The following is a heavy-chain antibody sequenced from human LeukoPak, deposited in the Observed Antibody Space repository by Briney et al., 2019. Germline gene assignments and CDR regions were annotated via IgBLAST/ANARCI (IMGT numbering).Heavy chain of an antibody. D-gene: IGHD3-10*01. CDR3: ARERRVTMVRGVDYGMDV. CDR1: GGSISSGGYY. Sequence: SETLSLTCTVSGGSISSGGYYWSWIRQHPGKGLEWIGYIYYSGSTYYNPSLKSRVTISVDTSKNQFSLKLSSVTAADTAVYYCARERRVTMVRGVDYGMDVWGQGTTVTVSS. J-gene: IGHJ6*02. V-gene: IGHV4-31*03. CDR2: IYYSGST.